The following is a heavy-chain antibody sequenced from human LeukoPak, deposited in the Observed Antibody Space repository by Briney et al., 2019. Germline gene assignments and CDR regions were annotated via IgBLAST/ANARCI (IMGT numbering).Heavy chain of an antibody. CDR3: ARGGYYDTSGFYVT. J-gene: IGHJ4*02. D-gene: IGHD3-22*01. CDR1: GGSFSGYY. Sequence: SETLSLTCTVHGGSFSGYYGTWIRHPPGKGLEWIWDINYRGSPDSTPSLKSRVTISLDTSKKLFSLKLTSVTAADTAVYYCARGGYYDTSGFYVTWGQGTLVTVSS. CDR2: INYRGSP. V-gene: IGHV4-34*01.